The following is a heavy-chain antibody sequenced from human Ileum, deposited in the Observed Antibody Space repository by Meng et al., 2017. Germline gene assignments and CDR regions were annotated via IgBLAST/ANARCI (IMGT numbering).Heavy chain of an antibody. V-gene: IGHV3-30*04. J-gene: IGHJ4*01. D-gene: IGHD3-10*01. CDR3: ARGGVGAATAGPIDY. CDR1: GVTFSHYA. Sequence: QVQLVESGGGVVQPGTSLRLARTASGVTFSHYAMHWVRQAPGKGLEWLSVIPYDGSNYYYADSVKGRFTISRDDSENTLFLQMDSLTTEDSGVYYCARGGVGAATAGPIDYWGQGILVTVSS. CDR2: IPYDGSNY.